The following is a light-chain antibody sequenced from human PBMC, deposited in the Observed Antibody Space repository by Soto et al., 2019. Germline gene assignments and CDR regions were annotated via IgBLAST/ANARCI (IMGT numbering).Light chain of an antibody. Sequence: DIQMTQSPSSLAASVGDRVTITCRASQGIGNGLSWFQQKPGKAPKRLIYAASTLQSGDPSRFSGSGSGTEFTLTNTSLQPEDFATDYCLRHNDYPITFGQGTRLEIK. CDR1: QGIGNG. CDR2: AAS. J-gene: IGKJ5*01. CDR3: LRHNDYPIT. V-gene: IGKV1-17*01.